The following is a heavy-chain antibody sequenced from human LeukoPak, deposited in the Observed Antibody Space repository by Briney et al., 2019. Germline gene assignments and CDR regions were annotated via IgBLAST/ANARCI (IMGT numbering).Heavy chain of an antibody. V-gene: IGHV3-23*01. CDR3: AKGSFSYYDSSGEDAFDI. Sequence: PGGSLRLSCAASGFTLSNYGMSWVRQAPGKGLEWVSSISGSDVSTYYADSVKGRFTISRDNSKNTLYLQMNSLRAEDTAVYYCAKGSFSYYDSSGEDAFDIWGQGTMVTVSS. D-gene: IGHD3-22*01. CDR1: GFTLSNYG. CDR2: ISGSDVST. J-gene: IGHJ3*02.